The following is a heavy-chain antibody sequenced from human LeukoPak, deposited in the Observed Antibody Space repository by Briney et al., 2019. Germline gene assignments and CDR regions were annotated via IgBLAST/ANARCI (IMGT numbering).Heavy chain of an antibody. J-gene: IGHJ5*02. V-gene: IGHV4-59*12. CDR3: ARAKIVSFDP. CDR2: IYHSGST. D-gene: IGHD3-22*01. Sequence: SETLSLTCTVSGGSISSYYWSWIRQPPGKGLEWIGYIYHSGSTYYNPSLKSRVTISVDRSKNQFSLKLSSVTAADTAVYYCARAKIVSFDPWGQGTLVTVSS. CDR1: GGSISSYY.